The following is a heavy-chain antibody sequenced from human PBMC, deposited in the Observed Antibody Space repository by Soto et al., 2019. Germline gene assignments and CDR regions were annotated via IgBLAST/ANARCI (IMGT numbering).Heavy chain of an antibody. Sequence: GGSLRLSCAASGFTFSSYAMSWVRQAPGKGLEWVSAISGSGGSTYYADSVKGRFTISRDNSKNTLYLQMNSLRAEDTAVYYCAKGGCSSTSCYPFYYYYYMDVWGKGTTVTVSS. CDR1: GFTFSSYA. CDR2: ISGSGGST. D-gene: IGHD2-2*01. J-gene: IGHJ6*03. CDR3: AKGGCSSTSCYPFYYYYYMDV. V-gene: IGHV3-23*01.